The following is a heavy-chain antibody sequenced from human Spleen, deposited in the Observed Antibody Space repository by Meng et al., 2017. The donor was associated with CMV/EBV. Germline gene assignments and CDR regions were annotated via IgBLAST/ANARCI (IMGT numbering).Heavy chain of an antibody. CDR3: ARDPYIHDAFDF. J-gene: IGHJ3*01. Sequence: CKASGYTFTGYYMHWLRQVPGQGLEWMGWIITKGGGTKYSQKFQGRVTLTRDTSINTGYMELRSLTSDDTAVYYCARDPYIHDAFDFWGQGTMVTVSS. CDR1: GYTFTGYY. V-gene: IGHV1-2*02. D-gene: IGHD2-2*02. CDR2: IITKGGGT.